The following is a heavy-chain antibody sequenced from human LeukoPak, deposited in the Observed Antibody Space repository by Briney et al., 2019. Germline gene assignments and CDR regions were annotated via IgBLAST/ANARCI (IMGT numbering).Heavy chain of an antibody. J-gene: IGHJ4*02. CDR1: GFTFSSYT. CDR2: ISGSGGTT. Sequence: PGGSLGLSCAASGFTFSSYTMTWVRQAPGKGLEWVSVISGSGGTTYYADSVKGRFTISRDNSKNTLYLQMNSLRAEDTALYYCAKGRTGYIPDFWGQGTLVTVAS. V-gene: IGHV3-23*01. D-gene: IGHD6-13*01. CDR3: AKGRTGYIPDF.